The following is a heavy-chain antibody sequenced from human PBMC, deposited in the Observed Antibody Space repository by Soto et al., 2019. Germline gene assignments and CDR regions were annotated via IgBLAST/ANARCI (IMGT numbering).Heavy chain of an antibody. CDR2: IIPIFGTA. Sequence: SVKVSCKASGGTFSSYAISWVRQAPGQGLEWMGGIIPIFGTANYAQKFQGRVTITADESTGTAYMELSSLRSEDTAVYYCARDREAIFGVVIQYYFDYWGQGTLVTVSS. V-gene: IGHV1-69*13. J-gene: IGHJ4*02. CDR1: GGTFSSYA. CDR3: ARDREAIFGVVIQYYFDY. D-gene: IGHD3-3*01.